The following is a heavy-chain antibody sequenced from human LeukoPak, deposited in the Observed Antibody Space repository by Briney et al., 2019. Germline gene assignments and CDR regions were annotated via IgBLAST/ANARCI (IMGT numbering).Heavy chain of an antibody. CDR3: ARGRLRTASDS. Sequence: SETLSLTCTVSGDSTRTFSDSWGWIRQSPGKVLEYIGTIHSSGSTHYNPSLKSRVTISVDTSKNQLSLRLSSVTATDTAVYYCARGRLRTASDSWGQGTLVTVSS. CDR2: IHSSGST. V-gene: IGHV4-39*01. D-gene: IGHD5-12*01. J-gene: IGHJ4*02. CDR1: GDSTRTFSDS.